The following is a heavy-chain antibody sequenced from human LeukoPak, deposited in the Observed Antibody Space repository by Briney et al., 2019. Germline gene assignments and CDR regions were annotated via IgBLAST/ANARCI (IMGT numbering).Heavy chain of an antibody. CDR3: ARVHYGSGSYSERKNWFDP. CDR1: GGSFSGYY. CDR2: INHSGST. J-gene: IGHJ5*02. V-gene: IGHV4-34*01. Sequence: SETLSLTCAVYGGSFSGYYWSWIRQPPGKGLEWIGEINHSGSTNYNPSLKSRVTISVDTSKNQFSLKLSSVTAADTAVYYCARVHYGSGSYSERKNWFDPWGQGTLVTVSS. D-gene: IGHD3-10*01.